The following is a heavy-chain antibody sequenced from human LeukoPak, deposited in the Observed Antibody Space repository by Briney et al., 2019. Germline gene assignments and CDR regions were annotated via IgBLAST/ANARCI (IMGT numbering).Heavy chain of an antibody. CDR3: ARVNGDYFDY. V-gene: IGHV4-30-2*01. Sequence: PSQTLSLTCTVSGGSIGSGGSYWSWIRQPPGKGLEWIGYISHSGSTYYNPSLKSRVTISVDRSKNQFSLKLTSVTAADTAVYYCARVNGDYFDYWGQGTLVTVSS. J-gene: IGHJ4*02. D-gene: IGHD4-17*01. CDR1: GGSIGSGGSY. CDR2: ISHSGST.